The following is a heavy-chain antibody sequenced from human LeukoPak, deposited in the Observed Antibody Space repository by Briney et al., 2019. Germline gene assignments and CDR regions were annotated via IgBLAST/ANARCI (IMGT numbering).Heavy chain of an antibody. D-gene: IGHD4-17*01. V-gene: IGHV5-51*01. Sequence: GESLKISCKGSGYSFTNYWIGWVRQMPRKGLEWMGIIYPGDSDTRYSPSFQGQVTISADKSISTAYLQWSSLKASDTAMYFCARRFLYGALRYFDYWGQGTLVTVSS. J-gene: IGHJ4*02. CDR2: IYPGDSDT. CDR3: ARRFLYGALRYFDY. CDR1: GYSFTNYW.